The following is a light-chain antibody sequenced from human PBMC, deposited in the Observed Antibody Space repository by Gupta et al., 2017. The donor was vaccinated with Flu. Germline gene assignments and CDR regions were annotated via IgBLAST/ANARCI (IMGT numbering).Light chain of an antibody. Sequence: QSLLTPPPSASGTPGQRVTLSCSGSSSNIGSNTVNWYQQLPGTAPKLLLYSNNQPPSGVPDRFSGSKSGTSASLAISGLQSEDEADYYCAAWDDSLNGPVFGGGTKLTVL. J-gene: IGLJ2*01. CDR3: AAWDDSLNGPV. CDR1: SSNIGSNT. CDR2: SNN. V-gene: IGLV1-44*01.